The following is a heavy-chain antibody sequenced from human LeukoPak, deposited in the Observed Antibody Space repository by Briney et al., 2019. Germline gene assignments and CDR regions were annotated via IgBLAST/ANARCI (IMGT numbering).Heavy chain of an antibody. Sequence: SETLSLTCTVSGGSISSYYWSWIREPPGNGLEWIGYFYYSGSSYYNPSLNSRVTISVDTSKNQFSLKLSSVTAADTAVYYCARVGEYSSSSGRDAFDIWGQGTMVTVSS. CDR2: FYYSGSS. J-gene: IGHJ3*02. V-gene: IGHV4-59*01. CDR3: ARVGEYSSSSGRDAFDI. D-gene: IGHD6-6*01. CDR1: GGSISSYY.